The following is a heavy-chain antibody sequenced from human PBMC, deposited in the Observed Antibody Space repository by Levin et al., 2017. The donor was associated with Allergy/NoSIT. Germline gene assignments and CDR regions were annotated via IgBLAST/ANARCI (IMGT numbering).Heavy chain of an antibody. V-gene: IGHV3-21*01. CDR1: GFTFSSYS. CDR2: ISSSSSYI. J-gene: IGHJ3*02. Sequence: GESLKISCAASGFTFSSYSMNWVRQAPGKGLEWVSSISSSSSYIYYADSVKGRFTISRDNAKNSLYLQMNSLRAEDTAVYYCARDRTLAAASAFDSWGQGTMVTVSS. D-gene: IGHD6-13*01. CDR3: ARDRTLAAASAFDS.